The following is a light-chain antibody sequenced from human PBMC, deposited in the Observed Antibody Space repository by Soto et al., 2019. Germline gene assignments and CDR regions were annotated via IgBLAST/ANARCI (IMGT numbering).Light chain of an antibody. CDR3: QQSYSTPFT. Sequence: DIQMTQSPSSLSASVGDGVTITCRASQSISNYLNWYQQKLGKAPKLLINSVSSLQSGVPSRFSGSGSGTDFTLTISSLQPEDFATYYCQQSYSTPFTFGQGTMLDIK. V-gene: IGKV1-39*01. J-gene: IGKJ2*01. CDR2: SVS. CDR1: QSISNY.